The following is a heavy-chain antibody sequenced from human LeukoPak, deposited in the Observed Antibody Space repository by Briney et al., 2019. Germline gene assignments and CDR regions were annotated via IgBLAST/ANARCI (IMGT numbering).Heavy chain of an antibody. Sequence: GGSLRLSCAASGFTFSSYAMSRVRQAPGKGLEWVSAISGSGGSTYYADPVKGRFTISRDNSKNTLYLQMNSLRAEDTAVYYCAKGGNSRPFDYWGQGTLVTVSS. V-gene: IGHV3-23*01. CDR3: AKGGNSRPFDY. CDR2: ISGSGGST. CDR1: GFTFSSYA. J-gene: IGHJ4*02. D-gene: IGHD3-22*01.